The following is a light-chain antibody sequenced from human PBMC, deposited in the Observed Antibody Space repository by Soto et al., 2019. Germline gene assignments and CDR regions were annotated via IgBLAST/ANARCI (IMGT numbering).Light chain of an antibody. Sequence: EIVMGEGPATPSVSPKERSTPSCRASQSVSSNLAWYQQKPGQAPRLLIYGASTRATGIPARFSGSGSGTEFTLTISSLQSEDFAVYYCQQYNNWPRTFGQGTKV. CDR2: GAS. CDR1: QSVSSN. CDR3: QQYNNWPRT. V-gene: IGKV3-15*01. J-gene: IGKJ1*01.